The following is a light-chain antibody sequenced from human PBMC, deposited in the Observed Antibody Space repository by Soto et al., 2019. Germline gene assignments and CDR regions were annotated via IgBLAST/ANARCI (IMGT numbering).Light chain of an antibody. V-gene: IGKV1-39*01. Sequence: DIQMTQSPSSLSASIGDSVTITCRASQTIIGYLNWYQQKPGKAPRLLINAASNLQSGVPSRFRGSGSETDFTLTITSLQPEDFATYYCQQSYSTPRTFGGGTKVDIK. J-gene: IGKJ4*01. CDR1: QTIIGY. CDR2: AAS. CDR3: QQSYSTPRT.